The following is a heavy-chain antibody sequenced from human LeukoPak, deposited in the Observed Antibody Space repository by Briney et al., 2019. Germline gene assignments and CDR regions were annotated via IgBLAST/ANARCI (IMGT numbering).Heavy chain of an antibody. V-gene: IGHV4-59*01. J-gene: IGHJ4*02. Sequence: PSETLSLTCTVSGGSISSYYWSWIRQPPGKGLEWIGYIYYSGSTNYNPSLKSRVTISVDTSKNQFSLKLSSVTAADTAVYYCARYSYASNGDYWGQGTLVTVSS. CDR2: IYYSGST. CDR3: ARYSYASNGDY. CDR1: GGSISSYY. D-gene: IGHD5-18*01.